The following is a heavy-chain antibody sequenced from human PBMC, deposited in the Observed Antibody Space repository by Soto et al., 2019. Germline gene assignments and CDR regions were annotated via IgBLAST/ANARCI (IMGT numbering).Heavy chain of an antibody. CDR3: AYKTGFDY. V-gene: IGHV3-23*01. CDR1: GFIFSSSA. J-gene: IGHJ4*02. D-gene: IGHD1-1*01. CDR2: ISDSGTST. Sequence: EVQLLESGGDLVQPGGSLRLSCAASGFIFSSSAMSWVRQAPGKGLDWVSTISDSGTSTFYADSVRGRFTISRDNSKNSLFLQTNSLRVEDTAIYYCAYKTGFDYWGQGTLVTVSS.